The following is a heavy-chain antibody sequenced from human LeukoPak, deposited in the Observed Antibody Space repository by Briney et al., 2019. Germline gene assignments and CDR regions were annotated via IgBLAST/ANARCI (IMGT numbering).Heavy chain of an antibody. V-gene: IGHV3-33*08. Sequence: GGSLRLSCAASGFTFSSYGMHWVRQAPGKGLEWVAVIWYDGSNKYYADSVKGRFTISRDNSKNTLYLQMNSLRAEDTAVYYCAREGIAVAGTVGYFDYWGQGTLVTVSS. CDR1: GFTFSSYG. D-gene: IGHD6-19*01. CDR3: AREGIAVAGTVGYFDY. CDR2: IWYDGSNK. J-gene: IGHJ4*02.